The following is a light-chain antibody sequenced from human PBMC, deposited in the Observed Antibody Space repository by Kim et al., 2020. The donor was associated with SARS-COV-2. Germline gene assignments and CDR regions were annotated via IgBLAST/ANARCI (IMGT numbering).Light chain of an antibody. CDR2: EVT. V-gene: IGLV2-8*01. Sequence: QSALTQPPSASGSPGQSVTISCTGTSSDVGGYNYVSWYQHHPGKAPKLMIYEVTKRPSGVPDRFSGSKSGNTASLTVSGLQAEDEADYYCSSYAGINNGVFGGGTQLTVL. J-gene: IGLJ3*02. CDR1: SSDVGGYNY. CDR3: SSYAGINNGV.